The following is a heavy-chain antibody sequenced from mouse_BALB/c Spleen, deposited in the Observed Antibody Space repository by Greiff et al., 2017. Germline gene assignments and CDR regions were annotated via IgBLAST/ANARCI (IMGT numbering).Heavy chain of an antibody. V-gene: IGHV3-1*02. D-gene: IGHD2-2*01. Sequence: EVKLVESGPDLVKPSQSLSLTCTVTGYSITSGYSWHWIRQFPGNKLEWMGYIHYSGSTNYNPSLKSRISITRDTSKNPFFLQLNSVTTEDTATYYCANIYYGYLLFADWGQGTLVTVSA. CDR2: IHYSGST. CDR3: ANIYYGYLLFAD. J-gene: IGHJ3*01. CDR1: GYSITSGYS.